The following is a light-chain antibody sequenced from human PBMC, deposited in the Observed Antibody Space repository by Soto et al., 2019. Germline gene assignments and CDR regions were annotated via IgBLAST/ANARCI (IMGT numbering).Light chain of an antibody. CDR2: EVT. Sequence: QSVLTQPPSASGSPGQSVTISCTGTSSDVGGYNYVSWYQQHPDKAHKLMIYEVTKRPSGVPDRFSGSKSGNTASLTVSGLQAEDEADYYCASYAGSNNFVVFGGGTQLTVL. J-gene: IGLJ2*01. V-gene: IGLV2-8*01. CDR3: ASYAGSNNFVV. CDR1: SSDVGGYNY.